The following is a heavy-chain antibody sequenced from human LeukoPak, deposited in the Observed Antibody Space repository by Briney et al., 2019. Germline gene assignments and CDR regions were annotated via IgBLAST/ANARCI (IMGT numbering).Heavy chain of an antibody. D-gene: IGHD3-10*01. J-gene: IGHJ4*02. CDR2: IYYSGST. CDR3: ARGPAGSYFHVPDY. V-gene: IGHV4-31*03. CDR1: GGFISSGGYY. Sequence: PSETLSLTCTVSGGFISSGGYYWTWIRQPSGKGLECIGYIYYSGSTYYNPSLKSRISISLDTSKNQFSLKLSSATAADKAVYYCARGPAGSYFHVPDYWGQGTPVTVSS.